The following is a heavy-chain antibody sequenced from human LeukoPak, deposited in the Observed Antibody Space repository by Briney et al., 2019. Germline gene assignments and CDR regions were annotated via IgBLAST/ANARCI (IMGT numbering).Heavy chain of an antibody. CDR1: GFTFIAYA. V-gene: IGHV3-23*01. Sequence: GGSLRLFCAASGFTFIAYAMTWVRQALGKGLEWVSRITGSGSGTYYADSVKGRFTISRDNSKNTVFLQMNSLRAEDTAVYFCAKDGSYSSWYWFDPWGQGTLVTVSS. CDR2: ITGSGSGT. J-gene: IGHJ5*02. CDR3: AKDGSYSSWYWFDP. D-gene: IGHD6-13*01.